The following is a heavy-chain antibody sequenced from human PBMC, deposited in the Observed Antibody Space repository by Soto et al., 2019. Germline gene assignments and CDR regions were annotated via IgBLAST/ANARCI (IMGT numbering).Heavy chain of an antibody. CDR3: ASHYITIYDS. Sequence: GSLRLSCAASGFTFSNYDMSWVRQAPGKGLEWVSSITSSGRSAYYADSVKGRFTFSRDNSKNTLYLQMNSLRAEDTAVYYCASHYITIYDSWGQGTLVPVSS. J-gene: IGHJ4*02. V-gene: IGHV3-23*01. CDR1: GFTFSNYD. D-gene: IGHD1-20*01. CDR2: ITSSGRSA.